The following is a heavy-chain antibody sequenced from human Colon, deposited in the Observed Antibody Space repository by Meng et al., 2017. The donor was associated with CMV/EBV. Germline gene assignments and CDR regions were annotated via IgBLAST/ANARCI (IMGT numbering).Heavy chain of an antibody. J-gene: IGHJ4*02. V-gene: IGHV3-48*04. CDR3: ARGGGYNWNGRPYYFDY. D-gene: IGHD1-1*01. CDR1: GFTFSSYS. Sequence: GGSLRLSCAASGFTFSSYSMNWVRQAPGKGLEWVSYISSSSSNIYYADSVKGRFTISRDNAKNSLYLQMDNLGAEGTAVYYCARGGGYNWNGRPYYFDYWGQGTLVTVSS. CDR2: ISSSSSNI.